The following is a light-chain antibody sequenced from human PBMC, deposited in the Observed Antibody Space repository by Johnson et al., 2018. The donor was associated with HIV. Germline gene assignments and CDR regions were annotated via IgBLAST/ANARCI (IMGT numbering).Light chain of an antibody. CDR3: GAWDSSLSAYV. CDR1: NSNIGNNY. CDR2: DNN. Sequence: QSVLTQPPSVSAAPGQKVTISCSGSNSNIGNNYVSWFQQLPGTAPKLLIYDNNKRPSGIPDRFSGSRSGTSATLDITGLQTGDEAEYYCGAWDSSLSAYVFATETKVTVL. V-gene: IGLV1-51*01. J-gene: IGLJ1*01.